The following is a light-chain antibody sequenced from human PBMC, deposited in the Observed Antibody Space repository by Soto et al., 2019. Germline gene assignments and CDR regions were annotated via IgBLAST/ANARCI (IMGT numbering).Light chain of an antibody. Sequence: EIVMTQSPATLSVSPGQRATFSGRASPSVSSNLAGCQQNPGQAPKFLIYGVSSRATGIPDRFSGSVSGTDFTLTISRLEPEDFAVYHCQQYGRSPLNTFGQGTRLEIK. CDR3: QQYGRSPLNT. V-gene: IGKV3-20*01. CDR2: GVS. J-gene: IGKJ5*01. CDR1: PSVSSN.